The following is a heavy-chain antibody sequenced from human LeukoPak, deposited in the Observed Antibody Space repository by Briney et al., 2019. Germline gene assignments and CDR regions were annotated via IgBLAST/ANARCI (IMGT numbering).Heavy chain of an antibody. Sequence: GASVKVSCKASGYTFTSYGISWVRQAPGQGLEWMGWINPNSGGTNYAQKFQGRVTMTRDTSISTAYMELSRLRSDDTAVYYCARTTDRDYFDYWGQGTLVTVSS. V-gene: IGHV1-2*02. D-gene: IGHD1-14*01. J-gene: IGHJ4*02. CDR3: ARTTDRDYFDY. CDR1: GYTFTSYG. CDR2: INPNSGGT.